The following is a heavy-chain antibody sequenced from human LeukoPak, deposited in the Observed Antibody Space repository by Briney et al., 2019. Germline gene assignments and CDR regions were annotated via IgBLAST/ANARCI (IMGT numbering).Heavy chain of an antibody. CDR3: ARLRYGSPFDY. CDR1: GGSFSGYY. J-gene: IGHJ4*02. Sequence: SETLSLTCAVYGGSFSGYYWSWIRQHPGKGLEWIGYIYYSGSTYYNPSLKSRVTISVDTSKNQFSLKLSSVTAADTAVYYCARLRYGSPFDYWGQGTLVTVSS. D-gene: IGHD3-10*01. V-gene: IGHV4-31*11. CDR2: IYYSGST.